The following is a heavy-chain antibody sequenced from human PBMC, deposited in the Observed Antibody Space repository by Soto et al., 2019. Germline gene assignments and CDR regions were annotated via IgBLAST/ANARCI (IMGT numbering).Heavy chain of an antibody. V-gene: IGHV3-30-3*01. CDR1: GFIFSISA. CDR3: VRAFPGYDGSAYYFYY. D-gene: IGHD3-22*01. J-gene: IGHJ4*02. Sequence: GGSLRLSCAASGFIFSISAMHWVRQAPGKGLEWVAIISYDGINKYYADSVKGRVTISRDNSKNTLYLQMNSLRAEDTAVYYCVRAFPGYDGSAYYFYYCGQGTLVPVSA. CDR2: ISYDGINK.